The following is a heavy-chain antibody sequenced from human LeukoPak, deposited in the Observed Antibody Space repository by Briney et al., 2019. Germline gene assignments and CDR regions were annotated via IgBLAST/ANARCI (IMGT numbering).Heavy chain of an antibody. V-gene: IGHV3-73*01. Sequence: QSGGSLRLSCAASGFIFSGSALHWVRQASGKGLEWVGRIRSTANGYATAYAASVKGRFTISRDDSKNTAYLQMDSLKTEDTAVYYCTGNYYGSGSYADFDYWGQGTLVTVSS. D-gene: IGHD3-10*01. CDR2: IRSTANGYAT. CDR1: GFIFSGSA. CDR3: TGNYYGSGSYADFDY. J-gene: IGHJ4*02.